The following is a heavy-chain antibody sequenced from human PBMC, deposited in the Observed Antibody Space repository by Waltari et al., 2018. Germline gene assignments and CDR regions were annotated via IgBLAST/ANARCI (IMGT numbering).Heavy chain of an antibody. V-gene: IGHV3-23*01. Sequence: EVQLLESGGGLVQPGGSLRLSCAASGFTFSSYAMSWVRQAPGKGLEWVSAISGSGGSTYYADSGKGRFTISRDNSKNTLYLQMNSLRAEDTAVYYWAQRGGEQWRCFDYWGQGTLVTVSS. CDR3: AQRGGEQWRCFDY. J-gene: IGHJ4*02. CDR1: GFTFSSYA. CDR2: ISGSGGST. D-gene: IGHD6-19*01.